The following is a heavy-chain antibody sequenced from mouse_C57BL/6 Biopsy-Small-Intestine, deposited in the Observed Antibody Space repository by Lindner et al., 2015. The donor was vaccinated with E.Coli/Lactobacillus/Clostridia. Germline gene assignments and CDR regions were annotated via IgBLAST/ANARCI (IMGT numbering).Heavy chain of an antibody. CDR3: ARQGYGSSYSYYFDY. Sequence: VQLQESGAELVKPGASVKLSCKASGYTFTEYTIHWVKQRSGQGLEWIGWFYPGSGSIKYNEKFKDKATLTADKSSSTVYMELHSLTSEDSAVYFCARQGYGSSYSYYFDYWGQGTTLTVSS. D-gene: IGHD1-1*01. CDR1: GYTFTEYT. V-gene: IGHV1-62-2*01. J-gene: IGHJ2*01. CDR2: FYPGSGSI.